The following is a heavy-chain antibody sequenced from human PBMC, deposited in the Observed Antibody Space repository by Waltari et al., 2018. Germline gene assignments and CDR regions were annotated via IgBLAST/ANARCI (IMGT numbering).Heavy chain of an antibody. CDR2: IYTSGST. V-gene: IGHV4-4*07. Sequence: QVQLQESGPGLVKPSETLSLTCTVSGGSISSYYWSWIRQPAGKGLEWIGRIYTSGSTNSNPSLKSRVPMSVDTSKNQFSLKLSSVTAADTAVYYCAREGYSNFYYYYYMDVWGKGTTVTVSS. CDR1: GGSISSYY. D-gene: IGHD4-4*01. CDR3: AREGYSNFYYYYYMDV. J-gene: IGHJ6*03.